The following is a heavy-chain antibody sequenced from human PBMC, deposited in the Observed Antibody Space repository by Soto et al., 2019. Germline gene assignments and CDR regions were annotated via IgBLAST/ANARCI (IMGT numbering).Heavy chain of an antibody. J-gene: IGHJ4*02. D-gene: IGHD3-9*01. Sequence: EVQLVESGGGLVQPGGSLRLSCAASGFTFSNYWMSWVRQAPGKGLEWLANIKEDGRETNYVDSVKGRFTISRDNAKNSLYLQINSLRAEDTAVFYCARERPSGLVDLDYWAQGTLVTVSS. CDR3: ARERPSGLVDLDY. CDR1: GFTFSNYW. CDR2: IKEDGRET. V-gene: IGHV3-7*01.